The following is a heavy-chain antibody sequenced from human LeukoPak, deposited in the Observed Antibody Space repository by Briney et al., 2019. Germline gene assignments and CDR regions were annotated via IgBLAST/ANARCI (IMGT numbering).Heavy chain of an antibody. CDR2: INAGNGNT. V-gene: IGHV1-3*01. CDR3: AREPGYGDYGVSGGYWYFDL. J-gene: IGHJ2*01. Sequence: GASVKVSCKASGYTFTSYAMHWVRQAPGQRLEWMGWINAGNGNTKYSQKFQGRVTITRDTSASTAYMELSSLRSEDTAVYYCAREPGYGDYGVSGGYWYFDLWGRGTLVTVSS. CDR1: GYTFTSYA. D-gene: IGHD4-17*01.